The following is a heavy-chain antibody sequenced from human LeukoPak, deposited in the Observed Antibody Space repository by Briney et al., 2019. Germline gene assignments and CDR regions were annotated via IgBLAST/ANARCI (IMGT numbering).Heavy chain of an antibody. Sequence: GGSLRLSCAASGFTVSSNYMSWVRQAPGKGLEWVSVIYSGGSTYYADSVKGRFTISRDNSKNTLYLQMNSLRAEDTAVYYCARDRAILTGYYYYYYYYMDVWGKGTTVTISS. CDR3: ARDRAILTGYYYYYYYYMDV. V-gene: IGHV3-53*01. D-gene: IGHD3-9*01. CDR1: GFTVSSNY. J-gene: IGHJ6*03. CDR2: IYSGGST.